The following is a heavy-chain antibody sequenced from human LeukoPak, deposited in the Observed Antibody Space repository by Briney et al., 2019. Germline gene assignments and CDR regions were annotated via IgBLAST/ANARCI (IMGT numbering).Heavy chain of an antibody. J-gene: IGHJ4*02. CDR1: GFPSSSYW. CDR2: IKQDGREK. Sequence: GGSLRLSCAPSGFPSSSYWMSWVGQAPGKGLEGVAEIKQDGREKYYVGSVRGGFTISRDNAENSLYLQMNSLPAEDTAVYYCARLYCSGASCYADLDYWGQGTLVAVSS. V-gene: IGHV3-7*04. CDR3: ARLYCSGASCYADLDY. D-gene: IGHD2-15*01.